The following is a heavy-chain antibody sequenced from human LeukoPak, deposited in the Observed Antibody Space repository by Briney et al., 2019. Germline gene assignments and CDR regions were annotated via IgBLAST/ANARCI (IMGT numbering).Heavy chain of an antibody. V-gene: IGHV1-2*02. CDR1: GYTFTGYY. CDR3: ARDHGGFGVVNHFDY. J-gene: IGHJ4*02. D-gene: IGHD3-3*01. Sequence: ASVKVSCKASGYTFTGYYMHWLRQAPGQGLEWMGWINPNSGGTNYAQKFQGRVTMTRDTSISTAYMELSRLRSDDTAVYYCARDHGGFGVVNHFDYWGQGTLVTVSS. CDR2: INPNSGGT.